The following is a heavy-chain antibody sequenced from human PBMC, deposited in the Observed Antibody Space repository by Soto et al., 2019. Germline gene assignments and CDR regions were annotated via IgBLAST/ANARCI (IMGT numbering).Heavy chain of an antibody. J-gene: IGHJ4*02. Sequence: PGGSLRLSCAASGFTFSSYAMHWVRQAPGKGLEYVSAISSNGGSTYYANSVKGRFTISRDNSKNTLYLQMGSLRAEDMAVYYCARDHYCSGGSCYGYGLEFDYWGQGTLVTVSS. CDR2: ISSNGGST. V-gene: IGHV3-64*01. CDR3: ARDHYCSGGSCYGYGLEFDY. CDR1: GFTFSSYA. D-gene: IGHD2-15*01.